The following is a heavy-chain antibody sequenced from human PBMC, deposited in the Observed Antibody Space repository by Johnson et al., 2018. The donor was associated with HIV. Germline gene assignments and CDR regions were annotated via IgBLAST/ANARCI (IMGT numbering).Heavy chain of an antibody. CDR1: GFTFSSYA. D-gene: IGHD4-23*01. Sequence: QVQLVESGGGVVQPGRSLRLSCAASGFTFSSYAMHWVRQAPGKGLECVAVISYDGSNKYYADSVKGRFTISRDNSKNTLYPQMNSLRAEDTAVYYCANGGQVVTHWRAFNIWGQGTMVTVSS. V-gene: IGHV3-30*04. CDR2: ISYDGSNK. J-gene: IGHJ3*02. CDR3: ANGGQVVTHWRAFNI.